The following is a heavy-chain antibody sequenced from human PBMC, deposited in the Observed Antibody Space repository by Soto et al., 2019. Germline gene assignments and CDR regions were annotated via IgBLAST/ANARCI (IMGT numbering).Heavy chain of an antibody. CDR1: GYTFTSYG. V-gene: IGHV1-46*03. Sequence: GASVKVSCKASGYTFTSYGISWVRQAPGQGLEWMGIINPSGGSTSYAQKFQGRVTMTRDTSTSTVYMELSSLRSEDTAVYYCARDLGVPASIYYYYYMEVWGKGTTVTVSS. CDR3: ARDLGVPASIYYYYYMEV. CDR2: INPSGGST. J-gene: IGHJ6*03. D-gene: IGHD2-2*01.